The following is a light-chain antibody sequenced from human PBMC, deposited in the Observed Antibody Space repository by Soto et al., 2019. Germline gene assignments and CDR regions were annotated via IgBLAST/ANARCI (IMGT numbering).Light chain of an antibody. CDR1: SSNIGSNT. CDR2: SNN. V-gene: IGLV1-44*01. Sequence: QSVLTQPPSASGTPGQRVTISCSGSSSNIGSNTVNWYQQLPGTAPTLLIYSNNQRPSGVPDRFAGSKPGTSASLAISGLQSEDEADYYCAAWDDSLNGWVFGGGTKLTVL. CDR3: AAWDDSLNGWV. J-gene: IGLJ3*02.